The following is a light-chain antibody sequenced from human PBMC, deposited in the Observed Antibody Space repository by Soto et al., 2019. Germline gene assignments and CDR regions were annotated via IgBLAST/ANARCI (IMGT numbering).Light chain of an antibody. Sequence: DIQMTQSPSTLSASVGDRVTITCRASQSISSWLAWYQQKPGKAPKLLIYKASSLESGVPSRFSGSGSGTEFTLTISSLQPDDFATYYCQQYNSCLYTFGQGTKVDIK. CDR3: QQYNSCLYT. J-gene: IGKJ2*01. CDR2: KAS. CDR1: QSISSW. V-gene: IGKV1-5*03.